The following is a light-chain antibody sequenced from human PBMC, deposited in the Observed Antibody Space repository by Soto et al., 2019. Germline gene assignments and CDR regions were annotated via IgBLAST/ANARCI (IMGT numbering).Light chain of an antibody. Sequence: QSVLTQPASVSGSPGQSITISCTGTSSDVGAYNYVSWYQQHPGKAPKVMIYEVSNRPSGVSNRFSGSKSGNTASLTISGLQSVYEIHYYWRSYPSRCRVFG. CDR2: EVS. CDR3: RSYPSRCRV. J-gene: IGLJ3*02. V-gene: IGLV2-14*01. CDR1: SSDVGAYNY.